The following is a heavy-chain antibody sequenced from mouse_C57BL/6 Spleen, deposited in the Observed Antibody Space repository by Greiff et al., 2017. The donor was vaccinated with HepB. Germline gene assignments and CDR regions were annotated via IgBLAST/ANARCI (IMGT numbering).Heavy chain of an antibody. D-gene: IGHD2-2*01. CDR2: INPSNGGT. V-gene: IGHV1-53*01. J-gene: IGHJ4*01. CDR3: AREGYDRTDYYAMDY. Sequence: QVHVKQPGTELVKPGASVKLSCKASGYTFTSYWMHWVKQRPGQGLEWIGNINPSNGGTNYNEKFKSKATLTVDKSSSTAYMQLSSLTSEDSAVYYCAREGYDRTDYYAMDYWGQGTSVTVSS. CDR1: GYTFTSYW.